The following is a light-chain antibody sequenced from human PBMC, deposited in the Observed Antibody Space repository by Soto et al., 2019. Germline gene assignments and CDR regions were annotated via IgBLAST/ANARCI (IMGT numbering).Light chain of an antibody. CDR2: APS. CDR1: QGMRND. V-gene: IGKV1-6*01. J-gene: IGKJ2*01. CDR3: LQDYNYPPS. Sequence: AIRMTQSPSSLSASVGDRVTITCRASQGMRNDLGWYQKKPGKAPKLLIYAPSSLQTEAPSRFSGSGSGTDFTLTISSLQPEDVAAYYCLQDYNYPPSFGQGTKLEIK.